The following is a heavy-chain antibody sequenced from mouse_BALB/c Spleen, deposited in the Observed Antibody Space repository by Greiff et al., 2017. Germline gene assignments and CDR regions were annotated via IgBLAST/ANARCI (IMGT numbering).Heavy chain of an antibody. CDR3: ARCPDYAGYYAMDY. D-gene: IGHD2-4*01. CDR2: IAPGSGST. CDR1: GYTFTSYW. Sequence: DLVKPGPSVKLSCTASGYTFTSYWINWFKQRPGQGLEWLGRIAPGSGSTYYNEMFKGKATLTVDTSSSPAYVQLSSLSSEDTAVYCCARCPDYAGYYAMDYWGQGTSVTVSS. V-gene: IGHV1S41*01. J-gene: IGHJ4*01.